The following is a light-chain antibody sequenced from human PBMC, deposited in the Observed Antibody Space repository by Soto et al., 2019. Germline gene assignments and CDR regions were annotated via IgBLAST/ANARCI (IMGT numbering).Light chain of an antibody. Sequence: DIQMTQSPSSLSASVGDRVTITYRASQDINNYLAWFQQKPGKVPKLLIYATFTLQSGVPSRFSGSGSGTDFTLTISSLQPEDFATYYCQNYGAAPWTFGQGTRVEVK. J-gene: IGKJ1*01. CDR2: ATF. CDR1: QDINNY. CDR3: QNYGAAPWT. V-gene: IGKV1-27*01.